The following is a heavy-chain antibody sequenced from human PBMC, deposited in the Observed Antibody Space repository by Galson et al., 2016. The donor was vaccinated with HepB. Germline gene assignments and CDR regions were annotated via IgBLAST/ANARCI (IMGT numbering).Heavy chain of an antibody. CDR2: ISWDGSST. CDR3: AKDISSGYTSTPPDS. Sequence: SLRLSCAASGFTFDDYAMHWVRQAPGKGLEWVSLISWDGSSTSYIDSVKGRFTISRDNSKNSLYLQMNSLRAEDTAFYYCAKDISSGYTSTPPDSWGQGTLVTVSS. V-gene: IGHV3-43D*03. J-gene: IGHJ4*02. D-gene: IGHD5-12*01. CDR1: GFTFDDYA.